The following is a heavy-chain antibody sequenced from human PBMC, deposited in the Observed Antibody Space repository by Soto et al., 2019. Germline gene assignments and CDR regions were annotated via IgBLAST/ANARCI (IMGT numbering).Heavy chain of an antibody. CDR2: IYSGGST. Sequence: EVQLVESGGGLIQPGGSLRLSCAASGFTVSSNYMSWVRQAPGKGLEWVSVIYSGGSTYYADSVKGRFTSSIDNFKNTLYLQMNSLRAEDTAVYYCASDAERGYCYGMDVWGQGTTVTVSS. CDR1: GFTVSSNY. J-gene: IGHJ6*02. CDR3: ASDAERGYCYGMDV. D-gene: IGHD3-10*01. V-gene: IGHV3-53*01.